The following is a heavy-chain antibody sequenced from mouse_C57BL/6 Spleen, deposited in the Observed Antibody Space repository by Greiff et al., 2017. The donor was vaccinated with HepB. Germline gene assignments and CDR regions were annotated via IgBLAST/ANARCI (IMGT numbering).Heavy chain of an antibody. J-gene: IGHJ4*01. V-gene: IGHV1-69*01. CDR2: IDTSDSYT. D-gene: IGHD2-4*01. Sequence: VQLQQPGAELVMPGASVKLSCKASGYTFTSYWMHWVKQRPGQGLEWIGEIDTSDSYTNYNQKFKGKSTLTVDKSSSTAYMQLSSLTSEDAAVYYCARNYDYPKSAMDYVGPGTSVTVSS. CDR3: ARNYDYPKSAMDY. CDR1: GYTFTSYW.